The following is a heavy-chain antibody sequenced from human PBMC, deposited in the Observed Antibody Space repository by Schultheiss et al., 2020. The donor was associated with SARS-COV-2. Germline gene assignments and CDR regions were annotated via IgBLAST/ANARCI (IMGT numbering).Heavy chain of an antibody. CDR3: SRDSGPYYFDY. CDR2: IKQDGSEK. Sequence: GGSLRLSCAASGFTFSSYWMSWVRQAPGKGLEWVANIKQDGSEKYYVDSVKGRFTISRDNAKNSLYLQMNSLRAEDTAVYYCSRDSGPYYFDYWGQGTLVTVSS. V-gene: IGHV3-7*01. CDR1: GFTFSSYW. J-gene: IGHJ4*02. D-gene: IGHD6-25*01.